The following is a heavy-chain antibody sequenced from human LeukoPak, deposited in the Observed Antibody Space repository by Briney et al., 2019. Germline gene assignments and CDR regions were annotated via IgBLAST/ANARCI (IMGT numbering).Heavy chain of an antibody. CDR1: GGSISSYY. CDR2: IYYSGST. Sequence: SETPSLTCTVSGGSISSYYWSWIRQPPGKGLEWIGYIYYSGSTNYNPSLKSRVTISVDTSKNQFSLKLSSVTAADTAVYYCARGAPGYCSRTTCPLDYWGQGTLVTVSS. J-gene: IGHJ4*02. D-gene: IGHD2-2*01. V-gene: IGHV4-59*01. CDR3: ARGAPGYCSRTTCPLDY.